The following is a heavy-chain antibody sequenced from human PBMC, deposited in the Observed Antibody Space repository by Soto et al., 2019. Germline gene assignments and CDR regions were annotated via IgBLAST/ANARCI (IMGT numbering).Heavy chain of an antibody. CDR1: GYTFTSYY. V-gene: IGHV1-46*03. CDR2: INPSGGST. J-gene: IGHJ4*02. CDR3: ARDARGIAVVDY. D-gene: IGHD6-19*01. Sequence: QVQLVQSGAEVKKPGASVKVSCKASGYTFTSYYMHWVRQAPGQGLEWMGIINPSGGSTSYAQKCQGRVTMTRDTSTSTVYMELSSLRSEDTAVYYCARDARGIAVVDYWGQGTLVTVSS.